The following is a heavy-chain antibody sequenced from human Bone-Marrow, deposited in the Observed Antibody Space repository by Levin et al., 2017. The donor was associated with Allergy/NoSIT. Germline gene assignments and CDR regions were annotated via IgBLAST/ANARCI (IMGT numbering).Heavy chain of an antibody. V-gene: IGHV3-23*01. D-gene: IGHD6-19*01. CDR3: VKGSSGWVQEEDS. J-gene: IGHJ4*02. CDR2: IGGSGDIT. CDR1: GFTFHTSA. Sequence: PGGSLRLSCRASGFTFHTSAMTWVRQAPGKGLAWVSAIGGSGDITSYADSVKGRFTVSRDNSKNILFLQMDNLRVEDTAVFYCVKGSSGWVQEEDSWGQGTLLTVSS.